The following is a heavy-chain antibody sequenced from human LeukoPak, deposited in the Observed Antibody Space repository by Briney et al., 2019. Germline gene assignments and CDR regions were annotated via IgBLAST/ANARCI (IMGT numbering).Heavy chain of an antibody. CDR2: IYYSGST. D-gene: IGHD3-16*01. J-gene: IGHJ4*02. CDR1: GGSISSYY. CDR3: ARDRALGSGKYYFDY. V-gene: IGHV4-59*01. Sequence: SETLSLTCTVSGGSISSYYWSWIRQPPGKGLEWIGYIYYSGSTNYNPSLKGRVTISVDTSKNQFSLKLSSVTAADTAVYYCARDRALGSGKYYFDYWGQGTLVTVSS.